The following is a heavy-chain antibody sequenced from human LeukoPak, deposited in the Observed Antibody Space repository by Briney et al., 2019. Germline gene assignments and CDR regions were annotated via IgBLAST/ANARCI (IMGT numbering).Heavy chain of an antibody. J-gene: IGHJ4*02. D-gene: IGHD2-2*01. CDR2: INGDGGST. Sequence: GGSLRLSCAASGFTFSTYAMSWVRQAPGQGLEWVSSINGDGGSTYYAESVKGRFTVSRDNSKDTLYLQMDSLRAEDTAVYYCAKRPDCSTTNCFRFEYWGQGALVTVSS. V-gene: IGHV3-23*01. CDR1: GFTFSTYA. CDR3: AKRPDCSTTNCFRFEY.